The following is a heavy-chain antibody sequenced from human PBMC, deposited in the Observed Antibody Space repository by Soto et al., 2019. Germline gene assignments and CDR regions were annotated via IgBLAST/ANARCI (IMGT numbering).Heavy chain of an antibody. D-gene: IGHD2-15*01. CDR2: IYSGGST. Sequence: GGSLSLSCAASGFTVSSNYMSWVRQAPGKGLEWVSVIYSGGSTYYADSVKGRFTISRDNSKNTLYLQMNSLRAEDTAVYYCARIVVVVAAPGAFDIWGQGTMVTVSS. V-gene: IGHV3-53*01. J-gene: IGHJ3*02. CDR1: GFTVSSNY. CDR3: ARIVVVVAAPGAFDI.